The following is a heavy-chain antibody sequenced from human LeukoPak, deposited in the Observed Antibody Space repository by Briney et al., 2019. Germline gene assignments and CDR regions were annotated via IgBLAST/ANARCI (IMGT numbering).Heavy chain of an antibody. CDR1: GGSISSSGYY. V-gene: IGHV4-39*01. CDR3: ARHEYSGSYYGLSWFDP. D-gene: IGHD1-26*01. CDR2: IYYSGST. Sequence: PSETLSLTCTVSGGSISSSGYYWGWIRQPPGKGLEWIASIYYSGSTYYNPSLKSRVTISVDTSKNQLSLKLSSLTAADTAVYYCARHEYSGSYYGLSWFDPWDQGTLVTVSS. J-gene: IGHJ5*02.